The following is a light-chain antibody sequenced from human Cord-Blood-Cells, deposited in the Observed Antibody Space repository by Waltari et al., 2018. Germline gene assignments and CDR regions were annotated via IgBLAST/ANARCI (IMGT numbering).Light chain of an antibody. Sequence: DIVMTQSPDSLAVYLGERATINCKSSQSVLYSSNNKNYLAWYQQKPGQPPKLLIYWASTRESGVPDRFSGSGSGTDFTLTISSLQAEDVAVYDCQQYYSTPYTFGQGTKLEIK. CDR3: QQYYSTPYT. CDR2: WAS. V-gene: IGKV4-1*01. CDR1: QSVLYSSNNKNY. J-gene: IGKJ2*01.